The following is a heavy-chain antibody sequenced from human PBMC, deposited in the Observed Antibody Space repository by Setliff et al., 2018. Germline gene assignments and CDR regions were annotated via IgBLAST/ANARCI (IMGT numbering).Heavy chain of an antibody. J-gene: IGHJ6*02. CDR2: IFTRGST. CDR1: GGSISSGPYY. Sequence: SSETMSLTCTVSGGSISSGPYYWSWIRQPAGKGLEWIGRIFTRGSTNYNPSLKSRVTISVDTSKNQFSLNLSSVTAADTAVYCCARAFTYYNFWSGYGYCIDVWGQGTTVTVSS. V-gene: IGHV4-61*02. CDR3: ARAFTYYNFWSGYGYCIDV. D-gene: IGHD3-3*01.